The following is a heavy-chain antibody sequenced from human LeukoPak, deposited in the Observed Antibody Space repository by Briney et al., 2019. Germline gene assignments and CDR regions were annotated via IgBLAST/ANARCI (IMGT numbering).Heavy chain of an antibody. CDR1: GFTFSSYE. CDR3: ASAVAGTNYYYYYMDV. J-gene: IGHJ6*03. Sequence: PGGSLRLSCAASGFTFSSYEMNWVRQAPGKGLEWVSYISSSGSTIYYADSVKGRFTISRDNAKNSLYLQMNSPRAEDTAVYYCASAVAGTNYYYYYMDVWGKGTTVTISS. CDR2: ISSSGSTI. V-gene: IGHV3-48*03. D-gene: IGHD6-19*01.